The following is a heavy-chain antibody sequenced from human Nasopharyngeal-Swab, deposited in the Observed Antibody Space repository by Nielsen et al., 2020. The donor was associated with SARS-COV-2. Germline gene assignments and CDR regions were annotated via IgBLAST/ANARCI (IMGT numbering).Heavy chain of an antibody. V-gene: IGHV3-30-3*01. CDR2: ISYDGSNK. J-gene: IGHJ5*02. Sequence: VRQAPGKGLERVAVISYDGSNKYYADSVRGRFTISRDNSKNTLYLQMNSLRAEDTAVYYCARDLVPLWFGEPGLFDPWGQGTLVTVSS. CDR3: ARDLVPLWFGEPGLFDP. D-gene: IGHD3-10*01.